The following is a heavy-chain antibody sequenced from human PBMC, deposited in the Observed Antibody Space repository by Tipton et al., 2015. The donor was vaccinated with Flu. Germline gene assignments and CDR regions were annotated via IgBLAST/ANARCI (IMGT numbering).Heavy chain of an antibody. J-gene: IGHJ5*02. D-gene: IGHD2-8*01. CDR1: GFTFSQYA. V-gene: IGHV3-30*04. Sequence: SLRLSCVASGFTFSQYAVHWVRQAPGKGLEWVAVISYDGKKMYSADSVKGRFTISRDNSKNTLFLQMNSLRPEDTAVYYCARDFERFCINGHCSRGLGPWGRGTLVTVSS. CDR3: ARDFERFCINGHCSRGLGP. CDR2: ISYDGKKM.